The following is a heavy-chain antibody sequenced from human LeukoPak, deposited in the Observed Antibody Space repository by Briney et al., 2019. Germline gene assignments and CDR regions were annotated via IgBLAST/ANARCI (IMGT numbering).Heavy chain of an antibody. CDR3: ARGLDYDDSGLTPNDY. V-gene: IGHV3-23*01. Sequence: GGSLRLSCAASGFTFSSYAMSWVRQAPGKGLEWVSAISGSGGSTYYADSVKGRFTISRDNAKNTLYLQMNSLRDEDTGVFYCARGLDYDDSGLTPNDYWGQGTLVTVSS. CDR2: ISGSGGST. CDR1: GFTFSSYA. D-gene: IGHD4-17*01. J-gene: IGHJ4*02.